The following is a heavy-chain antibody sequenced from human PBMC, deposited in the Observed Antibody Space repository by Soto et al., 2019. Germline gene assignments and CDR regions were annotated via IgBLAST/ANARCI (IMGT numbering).Heavy chain of an antibody. CDR3: ARAWTAAAGWANWFDL. V-gene: IGHV4-31*03. CDR2: IYYSGTT. Sequence: QVQLQESGPGLVEPSQTLSLTCTVSGGSISGAGYYWSWIRQNPGKGLEWIGYIYYSGTTYYNPSLKSRLTISVDTSTTQLSLNLKSVTAAATAVYYCARAWTAAAGWANWFDLWGQGTLVTVSS. J-gene: IGHJ5*02. D-gene: IGHD6-13*01. CDR1: GGSISGAGYY.